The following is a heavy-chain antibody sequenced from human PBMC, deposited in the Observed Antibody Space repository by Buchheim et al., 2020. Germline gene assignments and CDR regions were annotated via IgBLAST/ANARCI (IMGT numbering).Heavy chain of an antibody. D-gene: IGHD6-6*01. J-gene: IGHJ2*01. CDR3: ARDHQRTYSDSSNWYFDL. CDR1: GDSISSGHYY. CDR2: IHYSGST. Sequence: QEQLQESGPGLVKPSQTLSLTCTVSGDSISSGHYYWSWIRQLPEKGLEWIGYIHYSGSTSYNPSLKSRLTISVETSKNQFPLKLSSVTAADTAVYYCARDHQRTYSDSSNWYFDLWGRGTL. V-gene: IGHV4-31*03.